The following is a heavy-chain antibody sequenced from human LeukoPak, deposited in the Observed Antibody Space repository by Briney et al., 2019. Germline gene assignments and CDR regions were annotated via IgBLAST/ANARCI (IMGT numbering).Heavy chain of an antibody. Sequence: PSQTLSLTCTVSGDSISSADYYWTWIRQPPGKGLELVGFIYYSGSTKYNPSLKSRVTISAATSKTQFSLRLSYATAADTAVYYCARIRRPRWYLDLWGRGTLVTVSS. V-gene: IGHV4-30-4*08. CDR1: GDSISSADYY. CDR3: ARIRRPRWYLDL. J-gene: IGHJ2*01. CDR2: IYYSGST. D-gene: IGHD3-3*01.